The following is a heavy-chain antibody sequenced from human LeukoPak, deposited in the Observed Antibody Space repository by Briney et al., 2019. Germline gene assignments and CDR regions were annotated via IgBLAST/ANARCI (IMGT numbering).Heavy chain of an antibody. V-gene: IGHV1-24*01. Sequence: SAVKVSCKGSGYSLTELSMHWVGPPPGKGRAGMGGEHHENGTAIYAQKLQGRVTMTEDTSTDTAYMELNSLTSDDTAVYYCATGPTMPAPDTSPGLLDFWGQGTLVTVSS. D-gene: IGHD6-13*01. CDR2: EHHENGTA. CDR3: ATGPTMPAPDTSPGLLDF. CDR1: GYSLTELS. J-gene: IGHJ4*02.